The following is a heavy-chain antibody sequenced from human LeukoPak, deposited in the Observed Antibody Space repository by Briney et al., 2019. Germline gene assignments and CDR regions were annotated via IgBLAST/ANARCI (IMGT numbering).Heavy chain of an antibody. CDR1: GYPFTTYD. V-gene: IGHV1-8*01. J-gene: IGHJ2*01. D-gene: IGHD1-14*01. CDR2: MNPSSGYT. CDR3: ARISDHNWYFDL. Sequence: ASVKVSCKASGYPFTTYDINWVRKAAGQGLEWMGWMNPSSGYTGYSQKFQGRVTMTRNTSITTAYMELSSLRSEDTAVYYCARISDHNWYFDLWGRGTLVTVSS.